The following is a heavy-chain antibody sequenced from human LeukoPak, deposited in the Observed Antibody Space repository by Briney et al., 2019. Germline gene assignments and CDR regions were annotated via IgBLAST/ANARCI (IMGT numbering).Heavy chain of an antibody. CDR1: GGSISSGGYS. D-gene: IGHD3-9*01. J-gene: IGHJ5*02. V-gene: IGHV4-30-2*01. CDR3: ARESRTYYDILSGYYWFDP. CDR2: IYHSGST. Sequence: PSETLSPTCAVSGGSISSGGYSWSWIRQPPGKGPEWIGYIYHSGSTYYNPSLKSRVTISVDKSKNQFSLKLSSVTAADTAVYYCARESRTYYDILSGYYWFDPWGQGTLVTVSS.